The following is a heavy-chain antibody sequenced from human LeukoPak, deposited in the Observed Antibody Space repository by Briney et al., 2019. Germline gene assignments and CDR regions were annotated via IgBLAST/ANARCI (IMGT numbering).Heavy chain of an antibody. V-gene: IGHV1-58*02. Sequence: GTSVKVSCKASGFTFTSSAMQWVRQARGQRLEWIGWIVVGSGNTNYAQKFQERVTITRDMSTSTAYMELSSLRSEDAAVYYCAAVPMATTDNYYYYGMDVWGQGTTVTVSS. J-gene: IGHJ6*02. CDR2: IVVGSGNT. D-gene: IGHD5-12*01. CDR3: AAVPMATTDNYYYYGMDV. CDR1: GFTFTSSA.